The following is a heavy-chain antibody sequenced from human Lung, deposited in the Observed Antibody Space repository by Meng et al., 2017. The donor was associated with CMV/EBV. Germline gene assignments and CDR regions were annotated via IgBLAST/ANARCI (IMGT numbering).Heavy chain of an antibody. CDR1: GFTFSSYE. Sequence: GGSLRLXXAASGFTFSSYEMNWVRQAPGKGLEWVSYISSSGSTLYYADSVKGRFTISRDNAKNSQYLQMNSLRAEDTAVYYCARVPRSRYYYYGMDVWGQGXTVTVSS. D-gene: IGHD3-10*01. CDR3: ARVPRSRYYYYGMDV. V-gene: IGHV3-48*03. J-gene: IGHJ6*02. CDR2: ISSSGSTL.